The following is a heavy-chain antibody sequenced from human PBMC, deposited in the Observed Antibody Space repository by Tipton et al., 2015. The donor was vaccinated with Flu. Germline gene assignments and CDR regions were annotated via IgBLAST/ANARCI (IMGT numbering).Heavy chain of an antibody. CDR1: GGSFSGYY. J-gene: IGHJ3*02. CDR3: AKHCSGGSCSHAFDI. V-gene: IGHV4-34*01. D-gene: IGHD2-15*01. Sequence: TLSLTCAVYGGSFSGYYWSWIRQPPGKGLEWVGEINHSGSTNYNPSLKSRVTISVDTSKNQFSLKLTSVTAADTAVYYCAKHCSGGSCSHAFDIWGQGTMVTVPP. CDR2: INHSGST.